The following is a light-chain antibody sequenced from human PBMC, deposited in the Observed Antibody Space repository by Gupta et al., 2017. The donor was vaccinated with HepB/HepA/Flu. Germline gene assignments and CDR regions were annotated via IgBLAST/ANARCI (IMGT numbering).Light chain of an antibody. J-gene: IGKJ1*01. CDR2: SVS. V-gene: IGKV3-15*01. CDR3: QQTNNWPGT. CDR1: QNVNTN. Sequence: VMTQSPVTLSVSPGEIATLSCRASQNVNTNLAWYQQKPGQAPRLLINSVSNRANENPDRFSGSGSETEFTLTISSLQSDDFATYYCQQTNNWPGTFGQGTKVEI.